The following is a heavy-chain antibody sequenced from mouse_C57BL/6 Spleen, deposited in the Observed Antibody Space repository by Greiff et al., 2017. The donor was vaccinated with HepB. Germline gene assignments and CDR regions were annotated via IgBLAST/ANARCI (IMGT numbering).Heavy chain of an antibody. V-gene: IGHV1-69*01. J-gene: IGHJ1*03. Sequence: QVQLKQPGAELVMPGASVKLSCKASGYTFTSYWMHWVKQRPGQGLEWIGEIDPSDSYTNYNQKFKGKSTLTVDKSSSTAYMQLSSLTSEDSAVYYCSLWLRRGYFDVWGTGTTVTVSS. D-gene: IGHD2-2*01. CDR1: GYTFTSYW. CDR3: SLWLRRGYFDV. CDR2: IDPSDSYT.